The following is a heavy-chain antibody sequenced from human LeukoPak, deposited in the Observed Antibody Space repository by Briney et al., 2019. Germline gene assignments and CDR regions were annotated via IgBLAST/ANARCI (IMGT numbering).Heavy chain of an antibody. CDR3: ARAPYCGGDCYFSHYYYYYMDV. Sequence: PGASVKVSCKASGGTFSRNAISWVRQAPGQGLEWMGGIMPIFGTANYPQKFQGRVTVTRDMSTSTVYMELSSLRSEDTAVYYCARAPYCGGDCYFSHYYYYYMDVWGKGTTVTVSS. V-gene: IGHV1-69*05. D-gene: IGHD2-21*02. J-gene: IGHJ6*03. CDR1: GGTFSRNA. CDR2: IMPIFGTA.